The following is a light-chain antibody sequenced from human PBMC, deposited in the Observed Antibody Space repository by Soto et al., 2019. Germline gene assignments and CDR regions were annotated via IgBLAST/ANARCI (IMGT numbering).Light chain of an antibody. Sequence: QSVLTQPPSASGTPGQRVTISCSGSSSNIGSNTVNWYQQLPGTAPKLLIYSNNQRPSGVPDRFSGSKSGTSASLAISGLQSEDEADYYCAAWDDSLNGRVFGGGNQLTVL. CDR2: SNN. CDR3: AAWDDSLNGRV. J-gene: IGLJ3*02. V-gene: IGLV1-44*01. CDR1: SSNIGSNT.